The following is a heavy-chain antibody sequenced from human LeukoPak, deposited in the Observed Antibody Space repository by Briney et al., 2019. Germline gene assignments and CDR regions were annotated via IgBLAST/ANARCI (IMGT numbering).Heavy chain of an antibody. CDR1: GFTFSSYA. CDR2: ISGSGGST. J-gene: IGHJ4*02. V-gene: IGHV3-23*01. CDR3: AKTRGWPYYFDY. Sequence: GGSLRLSCAASGFTFSSYAMSGVRQAPGKGLEWVSAISGSGGSTYYADSVKGRFTISRDNSKNTLYLQMNSLRAEDTAIYYCAKTRGWPYYFDYWGQGTLVTVS. D-gene: IGHD6-19*01.